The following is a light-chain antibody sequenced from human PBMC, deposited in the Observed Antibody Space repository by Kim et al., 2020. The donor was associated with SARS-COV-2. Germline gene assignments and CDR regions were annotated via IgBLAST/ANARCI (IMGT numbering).Light chain of an antibody. CDR2: KDS. J-gene: IGLJ3*02. CDR3: QAWDSSTWV. CDR1: KLGDRY. Sequence: SYELTQPPSVSVSPGQTASITCSGDKLGDRYAFWYQQRPGQSPVVVIYKDSKRPSGIPERFSGSNSGNTATLTISGTQAMDEADYYCQAWDSSTWVFGGGTQLTVL. V-gene: IGLV3-1*01.